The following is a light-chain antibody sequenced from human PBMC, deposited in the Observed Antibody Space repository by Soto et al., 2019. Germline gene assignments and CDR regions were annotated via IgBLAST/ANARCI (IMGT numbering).Light chain of an antibody. V-gene: IGLV2-14*01. CDR1: SSDVGGYNY. Sequence: QSALTQPASVSGSPGQSITIYCTGTSSDVGGYNYVSWYQQHPGKAPKLMIYEVSNRPSGVSNRFSGSKSGNTASLTISGLQAEDEADYCCSSYTSSRTRVFGGGTKLTVL. CDR2: EVS. CDR3: SSYTSSRTRV. J-gene: IGLJ3*02.